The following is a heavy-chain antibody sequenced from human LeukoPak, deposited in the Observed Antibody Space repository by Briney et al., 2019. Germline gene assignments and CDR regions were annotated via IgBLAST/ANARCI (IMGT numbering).Heavy chain of an antibody. Sequence: QPGGSLRLSCAASGFTFSSYAMSWVRQAPGKGLEWVSAISGSGGSTYYADSVKGRFTISRDNSKNTLYLQMNSLRAEDTAVYYCAKYPSYSSSWYVADWFDPWGQGTLVTVSS. CDR3: AKYPSYSSSWYVADWFDP. J-gene: IGHJ5*02. D-gene: IGHD6-13*01. V-gene: IGHV3-23*01. CDR1: GFTFSSYA. CDR2: ISGSGGST.